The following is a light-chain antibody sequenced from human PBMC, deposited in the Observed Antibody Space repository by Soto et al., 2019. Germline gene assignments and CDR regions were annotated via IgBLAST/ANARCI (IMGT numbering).Light chain of an antibody. J-gene: IGKJ5*01. CDR2: KAS. CDR1: QSISSW. V-gene: IGKV1-5*03. CDR3: QQYNSYPIT. Sequence: DIQMTQSPSTLSASVGDRVTITCRASQSISSWLAWYQQKPGKAPKLLIYKASSLESGVPSRFSGSGSGTEFPLTISSLQPDDFATYYCQQYNSYPITFGSGTRLEIK.